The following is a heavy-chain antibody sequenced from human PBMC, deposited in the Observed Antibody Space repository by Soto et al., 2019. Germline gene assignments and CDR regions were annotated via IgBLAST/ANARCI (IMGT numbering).Heavy chain of an antibody. CDR3: AREGPVLVPTTVNSDYYYYAMDV. V-gene: IGHV1-69*12. J-gene: IGHJ6*02. D-gene: IGHD4-17*01. CDR1: GDTFSTYT. CDR2: IIPRSATS. Sequence: QVQLVQSGAEVKKPGSSVKVSCKASGDTFSTYTITWIRQAPGQGLEWMGGIIPRSATSKYAQKFQGRVTITADESTSTVYMELSTLRPEDTAVYYCAREGPVLVPTTVNSDYYYYAMDVWGQGTTVTVSS.